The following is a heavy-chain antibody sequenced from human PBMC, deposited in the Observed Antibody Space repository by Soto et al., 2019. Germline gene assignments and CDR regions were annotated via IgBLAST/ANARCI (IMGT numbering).Heavy chain of an antibody. CDR1: GFTFISYA. J-gene: IGHJ5*02. Sequence: GGSLRLSCAASGFTFISYAMSWVLQAPGKGLEWVSAISGSGGSTYYADSVKGRFTISRDNSKNTLYLQMNSLRAEDTAVYYCAKDFLSGTYFFWFDPWGQGTLVTVSS. CDR2: ISGSGGST. D-gene: IGHD3-10*01. V-gene: IGHV3-23*01. CDR3: AKDFLSGTYFFWFDP.